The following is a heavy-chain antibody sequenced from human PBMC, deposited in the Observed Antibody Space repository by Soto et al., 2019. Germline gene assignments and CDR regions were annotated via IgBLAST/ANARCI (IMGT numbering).Heavy chain of an antibody. CDR3: ARDLSPPGEFFCDAFDV. CDR2: IKRDGTVT. J-gene: IGHJ3*01. V-gene: IGHV3-7*04. Sequence: EVQLVESWGGLVQPGETLRLSCAASGFTFSVFWMTWLRQAPRKGLEWVANIKRDGTVTHYGDSVEGRCTLSRDNAQNSLFLQLNSLRPEDTAMYYCARDLSPPGEFFCDAFDVWGQGTFVTVSS. CDR1: GFTFSVFW. D-gene: IGHD2-21*01.